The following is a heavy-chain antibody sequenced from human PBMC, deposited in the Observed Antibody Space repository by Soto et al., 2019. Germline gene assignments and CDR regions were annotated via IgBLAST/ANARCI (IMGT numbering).Heavy chain of an antibody. J-gene: IGHJ4*02. CDR1: GFTFSSYS. CDR3: ANVIAAAGTY. V-gene: IGHV3-23*01. CDR2: ISGSGGST. D-gene: IGHD6-13*01. Sequence: GGSLRLSCAASGFTFSSYSMSWVRQAPGKGLEWVSAISGSGGSTYYADSVKGRFTISRDNSKNTLYLQMNSLRAEDTAVYYCANVIAAAGTYWGQGTLVTVSS.